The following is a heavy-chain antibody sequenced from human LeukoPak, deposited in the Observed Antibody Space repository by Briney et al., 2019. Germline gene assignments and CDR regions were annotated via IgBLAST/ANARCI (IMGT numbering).Heavy chain of an antibody. D-gene: IGHD2-2*01. CDR1: GFTFSSFA. J-gene: IGHJ3*01. CDR3: AKDRSCTGSSCNVGS. CDR2: ISGSGGST. V-gene: IGHV3-23*01. Sequence: PGGSLRLSSAASGFTFSSFAMSWVRQAPGKGLEWVSAISGSGGSTYYADSVKGRFTISRDNSKNTLFLQMNSLRAEDTAVYYCAKDRSCTGSSCNVGSWGQGTMVTVSS.